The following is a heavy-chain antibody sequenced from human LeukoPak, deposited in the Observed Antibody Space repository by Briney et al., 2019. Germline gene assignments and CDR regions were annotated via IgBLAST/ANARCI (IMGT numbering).Heavy chain of an antibody. V-gene: IGHV3-48*04. CDR3: AKGFGGSYYVYYYYYMDV. CDR1: GFTFSSYN. CDR2: ISSSGSIT. Sequence: PGGSLRLSCAASGFTFSSYNMNWVRQAPGKGPEWVSYISSSGSITYYADSVKGRFTVSRDNAQKSLTLQMNSLRAEDAAVYYCAKGFGGSYYVYYYYYMDVWGKETTVTVSS. J-gene: IGHJ6*03. D-gene: IGHD1-26*01.